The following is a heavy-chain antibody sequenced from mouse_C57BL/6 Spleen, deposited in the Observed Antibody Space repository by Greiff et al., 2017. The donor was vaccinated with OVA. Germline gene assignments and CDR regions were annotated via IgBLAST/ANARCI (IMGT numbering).Heavy chain of an antibody. Sequence: EVQLQQSGPELVKPGASVKISCKASGYTFTDYYMNWVKQSHGKSLEWIGDINPNNGGTSYNQKFKGKATLTVDKSSSTAYMELRSLTSEDSAVYYCAREGYGSSSGYWGQGTTLTVSS. V-gene: IGHV1-26*01. CDR3: AREGYGSSSGY. J-gene: IGHJ2*01. D-gene: IGHD1-1*01. CDR2: INPNNGGT. CDR1: GYTFTDYY.